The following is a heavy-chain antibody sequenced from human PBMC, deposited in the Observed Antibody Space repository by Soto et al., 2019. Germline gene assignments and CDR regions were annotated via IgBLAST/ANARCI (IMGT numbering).Heavy chain of an antibody. CDR3: ARGRRVASVIDY. CDR2: IYYSGST. Sequence: QVQLQESGPGLVKPSQTLSLTCTVSGGSISSGGYYWSWLRHHPGRGLEWIGHIYYSGSTYYNPSLKRRVSITVDTSENQFSLKLSSVTAADTAVYYCARGRRVASVIDYWGPGTLVTVSS. V-gene: IGHV4-31*03. CDR1: GGSISSGGYY. J-gene: IGHJ4*02. D-gene: IGHD2-15*01.